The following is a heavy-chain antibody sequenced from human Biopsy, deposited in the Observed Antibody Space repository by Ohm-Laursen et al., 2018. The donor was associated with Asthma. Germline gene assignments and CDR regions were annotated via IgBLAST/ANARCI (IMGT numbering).Heavy chain of an antibody. CDR2: HDHEEGGT. CDR3: ASDFPKDYVRYNFQF. V-gene: IGHV1-24*01. J-gene: IGHJ4*02. CDR1: GYSLTDLS. Sequence: ASVKVSCKISGYSLTDLSMHWVRQAPGQGLEWMGGHDHEEGGTVNARRSQGRVTMTEDTSTDTAYMELSSLSSGDTAVYYCASDFPKDYVRYNFQFWGQGTLVTVSS. D-gene: IGHD4-17*01.